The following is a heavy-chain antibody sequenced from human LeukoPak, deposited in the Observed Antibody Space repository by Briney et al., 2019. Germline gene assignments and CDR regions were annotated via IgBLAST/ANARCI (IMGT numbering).Heavy chain of an antibody. CDR1: GFTFSSYW. V-gene: IGHV3-7*01. Sequence: GGSLRLSCAASGFTFSSYWMSWVRQAPGKGLEWMANIKQDGSEKYYVDSVKGRFTISRDNAKNSLYLQMNSLRAEDTAVYYCAEGRGSSGYSYWGQGTLVTVSS. D-gene: IGHD3-22*01. J-gene: IGHJ4*02. CDR3: AEGRGSSGYSY. CDR2: IKQDGSEK.